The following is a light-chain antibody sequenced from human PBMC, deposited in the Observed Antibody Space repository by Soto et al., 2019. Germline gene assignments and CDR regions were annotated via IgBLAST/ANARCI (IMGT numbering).Light chain of an antibody. Sequence: QSALTQPPSVSGSPGQSVTISCTGTSTDFVSYNRVSWYQQPPGTAPKLIIYEASNRPSGVPDRFSGSKSGNTASLTISGLQAADEADYYCASYTSSSTSVIFGRGTKVTVL. CDR1: STDFVSYNR. CDR3: ASYTSSSTSVI. V-gene: IGLV2-18*02. J-gene: IGLJ2*01. CDR2: EAS.